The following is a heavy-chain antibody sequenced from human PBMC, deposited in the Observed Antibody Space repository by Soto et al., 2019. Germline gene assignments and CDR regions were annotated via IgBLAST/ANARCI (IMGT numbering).Heavy chain of an antibody. CDR3: AKGRGGSGSLTPRVDF. CDR1: GFTFNNYA. CDR2: ISGGGDTT. J-gene: IGHJ4*02. D-gene: IGHD3-10*01. Sequence: EVQLLESGGGLVQPGGSLRLSCAASGFTFNNYAMTWFRQAPGKGLEWVSAISGGGDTTSYADSVKGRFTVSRDGSKNTLYLQMSSLRAEDTALYYCAKGRGGSGSLTPRVDFCGQGTLVTVSS. V-gene: IGHV3-23*01.